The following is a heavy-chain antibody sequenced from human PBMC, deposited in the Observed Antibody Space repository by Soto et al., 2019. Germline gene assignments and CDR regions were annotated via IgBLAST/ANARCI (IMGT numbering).Heavy chain of an antibody. CDR3: ARGELWFDY. V-gene: IGHV3-21*01. J-gene: IGHJ4*02. Sequence: EVQLVESGGGLVKPGGSLRVSCVASGFTFSSYSMNWVRQAPGKGLEWVSSISSLSSYIYYADSVKGRFTISRDNAKNSPYLQMNSLRAEDTAIYYCARGELWFDYWGQGTLLTVSS. CDR2: ISSLSSYI. D-gene: IGHD5-18*01. CDR1: GFTFSSYS.